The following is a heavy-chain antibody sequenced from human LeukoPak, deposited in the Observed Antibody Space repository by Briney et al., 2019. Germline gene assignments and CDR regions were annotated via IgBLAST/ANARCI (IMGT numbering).Heavy chain of an antibody. V-gene: IGHV3-49*04. Sequence: GGSLRLSCTASGFTFGDYAMSWVRQAPGKGLEWVGFIRSKAYGGTTEYAASVKGRFTISRDDSKSIAYLQMNSLKTEDTAVYYCTRSRRWFGECHYWGQGTLVTVSS. D-gene: IGHD3-10*01. J-gene: IGHJ4*02. CDR2: IRSKAYGGTT. CDR3: TRSRRWFGECHY. CDR1: GFTFGDYA.